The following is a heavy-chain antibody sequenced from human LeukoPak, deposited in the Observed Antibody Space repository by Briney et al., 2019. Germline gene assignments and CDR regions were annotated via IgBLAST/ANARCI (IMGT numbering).Heavy chain of an antibody. Sequence: SVKVSCKASGGTFSSYAISWVRQAPGQGLEWMGGIIPIFGTANYAQKFQGRVTITADESTSTAYMELSSLRSEDTAVYYCARGELLSNYYYYYGMDVWGQGTTVTVSS. D-gene: IGHD1-26*01. CDR1: GGTFSSYA. CDR3: ARGELLSNYYYYYGMDV. CDR2: IIPIFGTA. V-gene: IGHV1-69*13. J-gene: IGHJ6*02.